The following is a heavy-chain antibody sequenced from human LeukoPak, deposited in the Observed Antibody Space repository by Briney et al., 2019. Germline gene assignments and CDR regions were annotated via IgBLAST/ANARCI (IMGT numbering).Heavy chain of an antibody. V-gene: IGHV3-23*01. CDR2: ISGSGGST. J-gene: IGHJ4*02. CDR1: GFTFSSYA. D-gene: IGHD6-19*01. Sequence: GGSLRLSCVASGFTFSSYAMSWVRQAPGKGLEWVSGISGSGGSTYYADSVKGRFTISRDNSKNTLFLQMNSLRAEDTAVYYCAKETYSSGWYPYFDYWGQGTLVTVSA. CDR3: AKETYSSGWYPYFDY.